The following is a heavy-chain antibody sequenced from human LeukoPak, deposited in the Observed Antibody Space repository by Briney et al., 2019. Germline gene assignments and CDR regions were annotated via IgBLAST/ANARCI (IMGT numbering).Heavy chain of an antibody. J-gene: IGHJ5*02. V-gene: IGHV4-38-2*02. CDR1: GYSISSGYY. CDR3: ARQIFGVARPFDP. CDR2: IYHSGST. Sequence: SETLSLTCTVSGYSISSGYYWGWIRQPPGKGLEWIGSIYHSGSTYYNPSLKSRVTISVDTSKNQFSLKLSSVTAADTAVYYCARQIFGVARPFDPWGQGTLVTVSS. D-gene: IGHD3-3*01.